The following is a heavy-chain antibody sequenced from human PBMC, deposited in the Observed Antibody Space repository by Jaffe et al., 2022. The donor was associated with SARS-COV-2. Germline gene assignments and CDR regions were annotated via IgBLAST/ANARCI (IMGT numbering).Heavy chain of an antibody. CDR2: ITHRGKT. D-gene: IGHD2-21*02. CDR1: GGSVSGYY. CDR3: ARDHCNGDDCYNF. J-gene: IGHJ4*02. Sequence: QVQLQQWGAGLLKPSETVSLTCGVYGGSVSGYYWSWVRQPPGKGLEWIGEITHRGKTNYSPSLKSRVTISVDTSKNQVSLKLRSVTAADTAVYYCARDHCNGDDCYNFWGQGTLVTVSS. V-gene: IGHV4-34*01.